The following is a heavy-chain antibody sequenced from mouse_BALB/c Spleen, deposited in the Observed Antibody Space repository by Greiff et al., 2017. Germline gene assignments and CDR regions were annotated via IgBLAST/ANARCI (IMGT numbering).Heavy chain of an antibody. Sequence: EVNVVESGGGLVKPGGSLKLSCAASGFTFSDYYMYWVRQTPEKRLEWVATISDGGSYTYYPDSVKGRFTISRDNAKNNLYLQMSSLKSEDTAMYYCARDGTMITTKAMDYWGQGTSVTVSS. CDR3: ARDGTMITTKAMDY. J-gene: IGHJ4*01. CDR1: GFTFSDYY. V-gene: IGHV5-4*02. CDR2: ISDGGSYT. D-gene: IGHD2-4*01.